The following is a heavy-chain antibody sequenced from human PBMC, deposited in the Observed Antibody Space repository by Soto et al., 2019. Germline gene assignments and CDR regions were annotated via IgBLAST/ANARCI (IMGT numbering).Heavy chain of an antibody. Sequence: WETLSLTCTVSGGSISSYYWSWIRQPPGKGLEWIGYIYYSGSTNYNPSLKSRVTISVDTSKNQFSLKLSSVTAADTAVYYCARGGYYYENSGQNAYDYWGQGILVTVSS. CDR1: GGSISSYY. D-gene: IGHD3-22*01. CDR3: ARGGYYYENSGQNAYDY. CDR2: IYYSGST. J-gene: IGHJ4*01. V-gene: IGHV4-59*01.